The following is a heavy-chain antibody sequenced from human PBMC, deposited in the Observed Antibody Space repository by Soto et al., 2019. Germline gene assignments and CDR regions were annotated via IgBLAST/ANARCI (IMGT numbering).Heavy chain of an antibody. D-gene: IGHD3-22*01. V-gene: IGHV3-48*02. CDR3: ARDPHYYDSSGWNFDS. CDR1: GFTFSSYS. J-gene: IGHJ4*02. CDR2: ISSGASTM. Sequence: ESGGGLVQPGGSLRLSCAASGFTFSSYSMNWVRQAPGKGLEWISYISSGASTMHYADSVKGRFTISRDNARKSMNLQMNSLRDEDTAVYYCARDPHYYDSSGWNFDSWGQGTLVTVSS.